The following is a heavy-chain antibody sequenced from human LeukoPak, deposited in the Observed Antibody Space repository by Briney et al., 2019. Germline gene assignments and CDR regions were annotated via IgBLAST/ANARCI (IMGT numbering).Heavy chain of an antibody. V-gene: IGHV4-59*01. CDR2: IYYSGST. D-gene: IGHD1-26*01. CDR3: ARVYGAPHKYGMDV. CDR1: GGSISSYY. Sequence: SETLSLTCTVSGGSISSYYWSWVRQPPGKGLEWIGYIYYSGSTHYNPSLKSRVTISVDTSKNQFSLKLSSVTAADTAVYYCARVYGAPHKYGMDVWGQGTTVTVS. J-gene: IGHJ6*02.